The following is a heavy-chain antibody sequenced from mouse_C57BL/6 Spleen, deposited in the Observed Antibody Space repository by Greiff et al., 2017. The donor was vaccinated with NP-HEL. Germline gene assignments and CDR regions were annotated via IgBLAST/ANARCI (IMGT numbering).Heavy chain of an antibody. Sequence: QVQLKQPGAELVKPGASVKLSCKASGYTFTSYWMHWVKQRPGQGLEWIGMIHPNSGSTNYNEKFKSKATLTVDKSSSTAYMQLSSLTSEDSAVYYCARSALPWFAYWGQGTLVTVSA. CDR3: ARSALPWFAY. J-gene: IGHJ3*01. D-gene: IGHD1-2*01. CDR2: IHPNSGST. CDR1: GYTFTSYW. V-gene: IGHV1-64*01.